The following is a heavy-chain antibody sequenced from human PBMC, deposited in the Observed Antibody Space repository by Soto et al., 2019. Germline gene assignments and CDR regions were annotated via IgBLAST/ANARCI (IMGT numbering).Heavy chain of an antibody. J-gene: IGHJ4*02. Sequence: QVQLVESGGGVDQPGTSLRLSCVGSGFTFRSYVIHWVRQAPGKGLEWVALTSYDGSNNFYGDSVKGRFTISRDNSRNTVELHMDSLRLEDTALYYCARWGTTGGLHVWGQGTLVSVSS. CDR1: GFTFRSYV. CDR2: TSYDGSNN. CDR3: ARWGTTGGLHV. V-gene: IGHV3-33*05. D-gene: IGHD3-16*01.